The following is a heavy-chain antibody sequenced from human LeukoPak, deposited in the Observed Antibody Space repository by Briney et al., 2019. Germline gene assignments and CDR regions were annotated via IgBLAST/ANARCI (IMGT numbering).Heavy chain of an antibody. CDR2: ISGSGGST. D-gene: IGHD5-18*01. Sequence: GGSLRLSCAASGFTFSSYAMSWVRQAPGKGLEWVSAISGSGGSTYYADSVKGRFTISRDNSKNTLYPQMNSLRAEDTAVYYCAKGHVGYSYGYVGYYFDYWGQGTLVTVSS. CDR3: AKGHVGYSYGYVGYYFDY. V-gene: IGHV3-23*01. J-gene: IGHJ4*02. CDR1: GFTFSSYA.